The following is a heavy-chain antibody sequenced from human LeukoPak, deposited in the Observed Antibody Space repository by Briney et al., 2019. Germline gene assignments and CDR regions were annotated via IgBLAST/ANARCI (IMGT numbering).Heavy chain of an antibody. CDR3: SRCHTSIFGVAFDY. V-gene: IGHV3-74*01. Sequence: PGGSLRLSCAASGVTFSSYWMHWVRQAPGKGLGWVSRINSDGSSTSYADSVKGRVTISRDNAKNTLYLQLNSLRAEHPAVYYCSRCHTSIFGVAFDYWGQGPLVTVSS. D-gene: IGHD3-3*01. J-gene: IGHJ4*02. CDR1: GVTFSSYW. CDR2: INSDGSST.